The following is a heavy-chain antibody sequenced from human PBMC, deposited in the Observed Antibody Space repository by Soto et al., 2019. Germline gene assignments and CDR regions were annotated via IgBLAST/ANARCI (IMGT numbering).Heavy chain of an antibody. Sequence: QVQLQESGPGLVKPSETLSLTCTVSGGSISSYYWSWIRQPPGKGLEWIGYISYSGSTNYNSSLKSRVTISVETSKNQFSLKLSSVTAADTAVYYCVREGEQLVLDYWGQGTLVTVSS. CDR1: GGSISSYY. V-gene: IGHV4-59*01. J-gene: IGHJ4*02. CDR2: ISYSGST. CDR3: VREGEQLVLDY. D-gene: IGHD6-13*01.